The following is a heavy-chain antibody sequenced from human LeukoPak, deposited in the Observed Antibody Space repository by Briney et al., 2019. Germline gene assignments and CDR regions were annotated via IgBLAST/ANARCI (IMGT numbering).Heavy chain of an antibody. CDR2: IYYSGST. CDR1: GGSISSHY. CDR3: ARGGFWSAVQYYMDV. D-gene: IGHD3-3*01. J-gene: IGHJ6*03. V-gene: IGHV4-59*11. Sequence: PSETLSLTCTVSGGSISSHYWSWIRQPPGKGLEWIGYIYYSGSTNYNPSLKSRVTISVNTSKNQFSLKLSSVTAADTAVYYCARGGFWSAVQYYMDVWGKGTTVTVSS.